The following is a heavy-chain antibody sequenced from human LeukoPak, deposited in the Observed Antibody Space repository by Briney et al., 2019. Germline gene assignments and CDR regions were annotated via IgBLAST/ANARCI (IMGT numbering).Heavy chain of an antibody. D-gene: IGHD6-6*01. J-gene: IGHJ5*02. CDR3: AKGPYSSSSEWFDP. CDR1: GFIFSNYA. Sequence: GGSLRLSCAASGFIFSNYAMGWVRQAPGKGLDGVASISGNGGRTYSADSVKGRFTISRDNSKNTVYLQMNSLRAEDTAIYFCAKGPYSSSSEWFDPWGQGPLITVSS. V-gene: IGHV3-23*01. CDR2: ISGNGGRT.